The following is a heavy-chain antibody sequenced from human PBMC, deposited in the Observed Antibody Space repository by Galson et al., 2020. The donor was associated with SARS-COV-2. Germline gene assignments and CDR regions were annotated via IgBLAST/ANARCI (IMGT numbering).Heavy chain of an antibody. J-gene: IGHJ4*02. Sequence: TGGSLRLSCAATGFTFDDYAMHWVRQAPGKGLEWVSGIIWDGGRVTYADSVKGRFTISRDNGKNSLYLQMNSLRPEDTALYYCAKDANAAPIDAYFDYWGQGTLVTVSS. D-gene: IGHD6-25*01. V-gene: IGHV3-9*01. CDR1: GFTFDDYA. CDR3: AKDANAAPIDAYFDY. CDR2: IIWDGGRV.